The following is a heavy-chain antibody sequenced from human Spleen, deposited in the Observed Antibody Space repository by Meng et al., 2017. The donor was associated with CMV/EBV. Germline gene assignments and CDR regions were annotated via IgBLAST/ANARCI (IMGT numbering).Heavy chain of an antibody. V-gene: IGHV3-30-3*01. CDR3: ARDPIKGAPDHFDY. J-gene: IGHJ4*02. D-gene: IGHD3-16*01. Sequence: GGSLRLSCAASGFTFSSYWMSWVRQAPGKGLEWVAVISWDGSVTKYADSVRGRFTISRDDSKNTLFLHTNSLRLDDTAVYYCARDPIKGAPDHFDYWGQGTLVTVSS. CDR1: GFTFSSYW. CDR2: ISWDGSVT.